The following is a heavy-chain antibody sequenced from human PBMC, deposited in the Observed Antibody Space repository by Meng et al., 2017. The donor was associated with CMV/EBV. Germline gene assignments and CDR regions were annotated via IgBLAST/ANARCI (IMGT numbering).Heavy chain of an antibody. J-gene: IGHJ1*01. CDR1: GFTFSSYS. CDR2: ISIGSTSI. V-gene: IGHV3-21*01. CDR3: AREISGYEGYFQH. D-gene: IGHD5-12*01. Sequence: GESLKISCAASGFTFSSYSMNWVRQAPGKGLEWVSSISIGSTSIYYADSLKGRFTISRDNAKNSLYLQMSSLRAEDTAVYYCAREISGYEGYFQHWGQGTLVTVSS.